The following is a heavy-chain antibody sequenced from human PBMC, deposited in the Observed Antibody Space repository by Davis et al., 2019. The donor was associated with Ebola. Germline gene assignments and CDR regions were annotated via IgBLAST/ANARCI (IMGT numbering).Heavy chain of an antibody. Sequence: SGPTLVKPTQTLTLTCTFSGFSLSTSGMCVSWIRQPPGKALEWLARIDWDDDKYYSTSLKTRLTISKDTSKNQVVLTMTNMDPVDTATYYCARIRIAAAGTGWFDPWGQGTLVTVPS. CDR1: GFSLSTSGMC. CDR2: IDWDDDK. V-gene: IGHV2-70*11. CDR3: ARIRIAAAGTGWFDP. D-gene: IGHD6-13*01. J-gene: IGHJ5*02.